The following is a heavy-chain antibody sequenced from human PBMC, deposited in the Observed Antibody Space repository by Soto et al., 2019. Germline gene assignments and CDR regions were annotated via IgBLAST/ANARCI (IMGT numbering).Heavy chain of an antibody. D-gene: IGHD3-16*01. V-gene: IGHV3-48*01. CDR1: GFTLSSHS. J-gene: IGHJ4*02. CDR2: IGRDSSTT. Sequence: EVQLVESGGGLVQPGGSLRLSCATSGFTLSSHSMNWVRQAPGKGLEWVSYIGRDSSTTYYADSVKGRFTISRDNAKKSIDLQMNGLRTEDTAVSHCARDTMWGAKDWGRGTQVTVSS. CDR3: ARDTMWGAKD.